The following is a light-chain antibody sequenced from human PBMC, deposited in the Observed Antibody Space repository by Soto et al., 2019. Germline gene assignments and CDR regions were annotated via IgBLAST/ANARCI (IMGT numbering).Light chain of an antibody. Sequence: DIQMTQSPSSLSASVGDRVTITCRASQNIDKWLAWYQHKPGKAPKVLIHDASSLESGVPSRFSGSGSGTEFTLTISSLQPDDFATYFCQQYNSYLWTFGQGTKMEIK. CDR3: QQYNSYLWT. CDR2: DAS. V-gene: IGKV1-5*01. J-gene: IGKJ1*01. CDR1: QNIDKW.